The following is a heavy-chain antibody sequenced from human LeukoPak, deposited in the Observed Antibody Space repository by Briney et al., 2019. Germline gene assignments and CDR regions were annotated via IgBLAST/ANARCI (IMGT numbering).Heavy chain of an antibody. CDR3: ARDIAARFDA. D-gene: IGHD6-6*01. V-gene: IGHV1-18*01. J-gene: IGHJ4*02. CDR1: GYPFPSFD. CDR2: INSYSGNT. Sequence: PSVNVSCKASGYPFPSFDISWVRQAPGHGLEWMGRINSYSGNTKYVQTLQGRVTMTTDTSTSTTYMELRSLRSDDTAVYYCARDIAARFDAWGQGTLDTVSS.